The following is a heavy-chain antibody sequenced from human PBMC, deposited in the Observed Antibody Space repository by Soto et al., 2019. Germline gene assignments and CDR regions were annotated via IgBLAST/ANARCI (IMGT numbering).Heavy chain of an antibody. Sequence: QVQAVQSGAEVKRPGSSVKVSCKASGGTFSSYVISWVRQAPGQGLEWMGRIIPIFGTANYAQKFQGRVTITADESTSTAYMELSSLRSEDTAVYYCASEGGLTRGMDVWGQGTTITVSS. J-gene: IGHJ6*02. CDR1: GGTFSSYV. V-gene: IGHV1-69*18. D-gene: IGHD3-10*01. CDR3: ASEGGLTRGMDV. CDR2: IIPIFGTA.